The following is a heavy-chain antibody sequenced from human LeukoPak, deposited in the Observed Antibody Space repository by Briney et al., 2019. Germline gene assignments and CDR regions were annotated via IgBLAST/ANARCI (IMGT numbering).Heavy chain of an antibody. J-gene: IGHJ4*02. CDR3: AKDRSMVRGVMLVY. Sequence: GGSLTLACPAYGFTFSSYAMSCVRQAPGKGLEWVSAISGSGGSTYYADSVKGRFTMSRDNSKNTLYLQMNSLRAEETAVYYCAKDRSMVRGVMLVYWGQGTLVTVSS. D-gene: IGHD3-10*01. V-gene: IGHV3-23*01. CDR2: ISGSGGST. CDR1: GFTFSSYA.